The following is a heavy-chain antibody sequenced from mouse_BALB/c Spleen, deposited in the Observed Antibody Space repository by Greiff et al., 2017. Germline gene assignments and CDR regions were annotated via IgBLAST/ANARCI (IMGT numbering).Heavy chain of an antibody. CDR3: ARDAFFYSYWYFDV. D-gene: IGHD1-1*01. V-gene: IGHV2-6-7*01. J-gene: IGHJ1*01. Sequence: AKLVESGPGLVAPSQSLSITCTVSGFSLTGYGVNWVLQPPGKGLEWLGMIWGDGSTDYNSALKSRLSISKDNSKSQVFLKMNSLQTDDTARYYCARDAFFYSYWYFDVWGAGTTVTVSS. CDR1: GFSLTGYG. CDR2: IWGDGST.